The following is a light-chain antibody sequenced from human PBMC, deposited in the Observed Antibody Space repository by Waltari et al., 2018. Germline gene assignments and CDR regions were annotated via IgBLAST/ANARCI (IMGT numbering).Light chain of an antibody. CDR2: DVS. V-gene: IGLV2-14*01. Sequence: QSALTQPASVSGSPGQSVTIFCAGTSNDVGGYISVSWYQEHPGQAPRVIIYDVSDRPSGVSDRFSGSKSGNTASLTISGLQAEDEADYYCSSQSSNDVVLFGGGTKLTVL. CDR3: SSQSSNDVVL. J-gene: IGLJ2*01. CDR1: SNDVGGYIS.